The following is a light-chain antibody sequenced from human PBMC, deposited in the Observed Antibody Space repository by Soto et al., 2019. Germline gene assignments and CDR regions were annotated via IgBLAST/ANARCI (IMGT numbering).Light chain of an antibody. CDR2: AAS. CDR3: QQTYSTLYT. J-gene: IGKJ2*01. CDR1: QSISSY. Sequence: DIQMTQSPSSLSASVGDRVTITCRASQSISSYLNWYQQKPGKAPKLLIYAASSLQSRVPFRFSGSGSGTDFTLTISSLQTEDSATYFCQQTYSTLYTFGPGTKLEIK. V-gene: IGKV1-39*01.